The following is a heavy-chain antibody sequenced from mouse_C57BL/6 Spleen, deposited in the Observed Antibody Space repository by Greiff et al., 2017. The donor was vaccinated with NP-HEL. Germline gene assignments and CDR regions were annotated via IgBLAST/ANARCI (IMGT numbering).Heavy chain of an antibody. Sequence: EVMLVESGGGLVKPGGSLKLSCAASGFTFSSYAMSWVRQTPEKRLEWVATISDGGSYTYYPDNVKGRFTISRDNAKNNLYLQMSHLKSEDTAMYYCARERDDYDVGYFDVWGTGTTVTVSS. CDR3: ARERDDYDVGYFDV. J-gene: IGHJ1*03. D-gene: IGHD2-4*01. CDR2: ISDGGSYT. CDR1: GFTFSSYA. V-gene: IGHV5-4*01.